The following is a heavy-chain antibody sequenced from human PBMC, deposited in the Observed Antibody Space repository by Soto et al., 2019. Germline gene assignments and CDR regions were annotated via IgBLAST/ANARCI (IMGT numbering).Heavy chain of an antibody. CDR3: ATSSAYLFIVTPAGNHYYYAMDV. D-gene: IGHD2-2*01. J-gene: IGHJ6*02. CDR1: GGTFSKCS. CDR2: IIPVFGIT. V-gene: IGHV1-69*01. Sequence: QVQLVQSGAEVKKPGSSVNVSCKASGGTFSKCSISWLRQAPGQGLEWMGGIIPVFGITHYEEKFQGRVTVIAYGSTSTAYMELSSLRSAATAVYYYATSSAYLFIVTPAGNHYYYAMDVWGQGNTVTVSS.